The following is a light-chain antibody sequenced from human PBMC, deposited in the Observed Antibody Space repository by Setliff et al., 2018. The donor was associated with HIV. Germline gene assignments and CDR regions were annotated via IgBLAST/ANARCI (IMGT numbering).Light chain of an antibody. V-gene: IGLV2-23*02. CDR3: CSYAGDTAFYV. J-gene: IGLJ1*01. CDR1: NSDVGSYNF. CDR2: EVN. Sequence: QSALTQPASVSGSPGQSITISCTGTNSDVGSYNFVSWYQLHPVKAPKLMIYEVNNRPSGVSNRFSGSKSGNTASLTISGRQAEDEADYYCCSYAGDTAFYVLGIGTKVTVL.